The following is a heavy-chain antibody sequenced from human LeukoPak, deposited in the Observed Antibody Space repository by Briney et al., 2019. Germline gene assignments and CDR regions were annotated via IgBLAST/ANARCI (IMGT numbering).Heavy chain of an antibody. CDR1: GGTFSSYA. CDR2: VIPIFGTA. Sequence: PPMKGPCQAFGGTFSSYAISWVRKGPGQGLEWSGGVIPIFGTANYPPKFQGRVTITADESTSTAYMELSSLRSEDTAVYYCAREGGYDSRILDYWGQGTLVTVSS. CDR3: AREGGYDSRILDY. V-gene: IGHV1-69*13. J-gene: IGHJ4*02. D-gene: IGHD3-22*01.